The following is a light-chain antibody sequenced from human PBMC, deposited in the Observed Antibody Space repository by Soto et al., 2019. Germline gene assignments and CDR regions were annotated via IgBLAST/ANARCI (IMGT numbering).Light chain of an antibody. CDR2: GNS. V-gene: IGLV1-40*01. CDR3: SSHTPNITL. J-gene: IGLJ2*01. Sequence: QSVLTQPPSVSGAPGQRVTISCTGSSSNIGAGYDVHWYQQLPGTAPKLLIYGNSNRPSGVPDRFSGSKSGTSASLAITGLQAEDEADYYCSSHTPNITLFGGGTKLTVL. CDR1: SSNIGAGYD.